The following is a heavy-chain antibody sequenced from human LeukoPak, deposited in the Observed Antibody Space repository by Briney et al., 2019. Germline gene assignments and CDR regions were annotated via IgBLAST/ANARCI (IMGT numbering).Heavy chain of an antibody. CDR1: GFTFSRSW. CDR2: INSDGSST. D-gene: IGHD3-10*01. J-gene: IGHJ4*02. CDR3: ARVGGGY. V-gene: IGHV3-74*01. Sequence: TGGSLRLSCVASGFTFSRSWMDWVRQAPGKGLMWVSRINSDGSSTSYADSVKGRFTISRDNAKNTLYLQMNSLRAEDTAVYYCARVGGGYWGQGTLVTVSS.